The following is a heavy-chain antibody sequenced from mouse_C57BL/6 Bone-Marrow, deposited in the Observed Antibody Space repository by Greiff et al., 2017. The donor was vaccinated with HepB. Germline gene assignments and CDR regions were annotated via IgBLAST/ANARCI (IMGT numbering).Heavy chain of an antibody. D-gene: IGHD1-1*01. Sequence: VQLKQSGPELVKPGASVKISCKASGYTFTDYYMNWVKQSHGKSLEWIGDINPNNGGTSYNQKFKGKATLTVDKSSSTAYMELRSLTAEDSAVYYCARSYYGSSFPWYCDVWGTGTTVTVSA. CDR1: GYTFTDYY. CDR2: INPNNGGT. J-gene: IGHJ1*03. CDR3: ARSYYGSSFPWYCDV. V-gene: IGHV1-26*01.